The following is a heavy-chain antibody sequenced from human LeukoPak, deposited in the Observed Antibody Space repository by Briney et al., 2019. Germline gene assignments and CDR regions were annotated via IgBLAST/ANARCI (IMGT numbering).Heavy chain of an antibody. V-gene: IGHV1-24*01. CDR2: FDPEDGET. J-gene: IGHJ5*02. CDR3: ARDRVVADLNWFDP. CDR1: GYTLTELS. Sequence: ASVKVSCKVSGYTLTELSMHWVRQAPGKGLEWMGGFDPEDGETIYAQKFQGRVTMTRDTSTSTVYMELSSLRSEDTAVYYCARDRVVADLNWFDPWGQGTLVTVSS. D-gene: IGHD2-15*01.